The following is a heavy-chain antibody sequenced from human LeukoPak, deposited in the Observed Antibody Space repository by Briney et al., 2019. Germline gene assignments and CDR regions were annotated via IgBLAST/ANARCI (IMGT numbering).Heavy chain of an antibody. V-gene: IGHV1-69*01. Sequence: GSSVKVSCKASGGIFSNYAISWVRQAPGQGLEWMGGIIPIFGTTNYAQKFQGRVTITADESTSTAYMELRSLRSDDTAVYYCARDAYYRYCSSTSCLGWFDPWGQGTLVTVSS. D-gene: IGHD2-2*01. CDR1: GGIFSNYA. CDR2: IIPIFGTT. CDR3: ARDAYYRYCSSTSCLGWFDP. J-gene: IGHJ5*02.